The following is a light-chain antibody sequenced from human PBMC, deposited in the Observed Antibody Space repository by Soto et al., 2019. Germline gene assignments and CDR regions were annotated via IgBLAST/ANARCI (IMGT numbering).Light chain of an antibody. Sequence: IILSKSPSTLSMPQGERATLSGRASQSVSRHLAWYQQTPGQAPRRLIYGASTRATGIPARFSGSGSGTEFTLTISSLQSEDFAVYYCQQYNNWPPIPFGQGTRPEIK. CDR3: QQYNNWPPIP. J-gene: IGKJ5*01. V-gene: IGKV3-15*01. CDR1: QSVSRH. CDR2: GAS.